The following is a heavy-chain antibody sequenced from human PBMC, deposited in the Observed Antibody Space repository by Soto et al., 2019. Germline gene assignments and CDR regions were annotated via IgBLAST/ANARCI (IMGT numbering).Heavy chain of an antibody. Sequence: XGTLSLTCAVYGGSFSGYYWSWIRQPPGKGLEWIGEINHSGSTNYNPSLKSRVTISVDTSKNQFSLKLSSVTAADTAVYYCARGRYYDYVWGSYHVVFDYWGQGTLVTVSS. D-gene: IGHD3-16*01. V-gene: IGHV4-34*01. CDR1: GGSFSGYY. CDR3: ARGRYYDYVWGSYHVVFDY. CDR2: INHSGST. J-gene: IGHJ4*02.